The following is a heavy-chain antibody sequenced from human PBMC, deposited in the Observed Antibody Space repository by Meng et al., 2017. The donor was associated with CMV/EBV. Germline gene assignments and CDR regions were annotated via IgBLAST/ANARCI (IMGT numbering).Heavy chain of an antibody. CDR1: GDTFSSYG. D-gene: IGHD3-10*01. J-gene: IGHJ4*02. CDR2: IIPIFGTA. Sequence: SVKVSCKASGDTFSSYGISWVRQAPGQGLEWMGGIIPIFGTANYAQKFQGRVTITTDESTSTAYMELSSLRSEDTAVYYCARYSGKGYWGYFDYWGQGTLVTVSS. CDR3: ARYSGKGYWGYFDY. V-gene: IGHV1-69*05.